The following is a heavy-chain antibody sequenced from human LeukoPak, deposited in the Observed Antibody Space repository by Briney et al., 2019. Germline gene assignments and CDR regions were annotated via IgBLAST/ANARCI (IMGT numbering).Heavy chain of an antibody. CDR2: IYYSGST. J-gene: IGHJ6*02. D-gene: IGHD6-13*01. CDR1: GGSISSGGYY. CDR3: ASSSSWYTYYYYYGMDV. Sequence: PSQTLSLTCTVSGGSISSGGYYWSWIRQHPGKGLEWIGYIYYSGSTYYNPSLKSRVTISVDTSENQFSLKLSSVTAADTAVYYCASSSSWYTYYYYYGMDVWGQGTTVTVSS. V-gene: IGHV4-31*03.